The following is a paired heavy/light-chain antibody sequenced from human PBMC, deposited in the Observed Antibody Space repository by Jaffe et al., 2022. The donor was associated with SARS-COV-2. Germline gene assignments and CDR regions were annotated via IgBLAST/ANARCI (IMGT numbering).Light chain of an antibody. Sequence: DIVMTQSPDSLAVSLGERATINCKSSQSVLYSSNNKNHLAWFQQKPGQPPKLLIYWASTRESGVPDRFSGSGSGTDFTLTISNLQAEDVAVYYCQQYYSTPLAFGGGTKVEIK. J-gene: IGKJ4*01. V-gene: IGKV4-1*01. CDR2: WAS. CDR1: QSVLYSSNNKNH. CDR3: QQYYSTPLA.
Heavy chain of an antibody. V-gene: IGHV2-5*02. J-gene: IGHJ4*02. CDR3: AHRTKRGYNSGHPDY. D-gene: IGHD5-18*01. Sequence: QITLKESGPTLVKPTQTLTLTCTFSGFSLTTSGVGVSWIRQPPGKALEWLALIYWDDDKRYSPSLKSRLTITKDTSKNQVVLTMTNMDPVDTATYYCAHRTKRGYNSGHPDYWGQGTLVTVSS. CDR2: IYWDDDK. CDR1: GFSLTTSGVG.